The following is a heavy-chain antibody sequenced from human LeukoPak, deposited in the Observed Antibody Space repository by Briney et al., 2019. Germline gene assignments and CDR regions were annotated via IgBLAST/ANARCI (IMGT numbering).Heavy chain of an antibody. CDR3: AKLKQWQPQRYFFEY. V-gene: IGHV3-23*01. CDR1: GFTFRSYA. Sequence: PGGSLRLSCAASGFTFRSYAMSWVRQAPGKGLEWVSTISVSGGSAYYADSVKGRVTISRDNSKNILYLQLNSLRAEDTAVYYCAKLKQWQPQRYFFEYWGQGALVTVAS. J-gene: IGHJ4*02. D-gene: IGHD6-19*01. CDR2: ISVSGGSA.